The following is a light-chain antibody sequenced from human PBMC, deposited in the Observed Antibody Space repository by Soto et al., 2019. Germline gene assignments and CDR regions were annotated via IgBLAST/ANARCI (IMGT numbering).Light chain of an antibody. CDR2: YAS. V-gene: IGKV3-11*01. CDR1: QSVSSY. Sequence: EIVLTQSQATLSLSPGERATLSCRASQSVSSYLAWYQQKPGQAPRLLIYYASNRATGIPARFSGSGSGTDFTLTISSLEPEDFAVYYCHQRGNWPLTFGGGTKVEIK. CDR3: HQRGNWPLT. J-gene: IGKJ4*01.